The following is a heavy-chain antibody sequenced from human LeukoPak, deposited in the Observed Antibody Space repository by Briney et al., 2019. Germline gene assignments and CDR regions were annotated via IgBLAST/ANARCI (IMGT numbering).Heavy chain of an antibody. CDR3: AREGQWLDS. J-gene: IGHJ5*01. D-gene: IGHD6-19*01. Sequence: GGSLRPSCAASGFIFSSHTMHWVRQAPGKGLEYVSAINSNGDSTYHAHSVKGRFTISRDNSKNSLYLQMGSLRAEDMAVYYCAREGQWLDSWGLGTLVTVSS. CDR2: INSNGDST. CDR1: GFIFSSHT. V-gene: IGHV3-64*01.